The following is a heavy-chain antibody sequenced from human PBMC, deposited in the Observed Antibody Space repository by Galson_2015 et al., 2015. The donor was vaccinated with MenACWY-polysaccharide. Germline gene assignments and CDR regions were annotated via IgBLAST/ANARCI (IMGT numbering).Heavy chain of an antibody. V-gene: IGHV3-23*01. CDR2: ISGSGGST. Sequence: SLRLSCAASGFTFSSYAMSWVRQAPGKGLEWVSAISGSGGSTYYADSVKGRFTISRDNSKNTLYLQMNSLRAEDTAVYYCAKDPISRIAAARGGGFDPWGQGTLVTVSS. CDR3: AKDPISRIAAARGGGFDP. CDR1: GFTFSSYA. J-gene: IGHJ5*02. D-gene: IGHD6-13*01.